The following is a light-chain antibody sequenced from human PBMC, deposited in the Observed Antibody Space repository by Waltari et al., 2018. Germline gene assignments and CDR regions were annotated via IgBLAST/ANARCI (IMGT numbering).Light chain of an antibody. CDR3: QLWDTSTDQVV. Sequence: SYLLTQPPSVSVAPGQTASITCGGENIGNYSVPRYQQKAGQAPGRGIHDGGAPPSGIPPRFSGSNAGNTATLTISRVEAADEADYYCQLWDTSTDQVVFGGGTKLTVL. V-gene: IGLV3-21*02. J-gene: IGLJ3*02. CDR1: NIGNYS. CDR2: DGG.